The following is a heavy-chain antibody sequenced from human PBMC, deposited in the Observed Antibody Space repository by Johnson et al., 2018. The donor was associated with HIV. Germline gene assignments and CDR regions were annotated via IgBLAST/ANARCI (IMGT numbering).Heavy chain of an antibody. CDR3: NTDRVDGGGSYYNAFDI. V-gene: IGHV3-15*01. Sequence: VQLVESGGGLVQPGESLRLSCVASGFTFSNAWMHWVRQAPGKGLEWVGRIKSKTDGGTIDYAAPVKGRFTISRDDSKNTLYLQMNSLKTEDTALYYCNTDRVDGGGSYYNAFDIWGQGTMVTVSS. CDR2: IKSKTDGGTI. CDR1: GFTFSNAW. D-gene: IGHD1-26*01. J-gene: IGHJ3*02.